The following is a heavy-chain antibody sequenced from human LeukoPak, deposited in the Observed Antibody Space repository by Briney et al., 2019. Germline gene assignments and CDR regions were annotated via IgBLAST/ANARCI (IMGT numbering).Heavy chain of an antibody. CDR3: ARRESGDDYSNYHDY. CDR1: GGSISSSSYY. D-gene: IGHD4-11*01. Sequence: SETLSLTCTVSGGSISSSSYYWGWIRQPPGKGLEWIGSIYYSGSTYCNPSLKSRVTISVDTSKNQFSLKLSSVTAADTAVYYCARRESGDDYSNYHDYWGQGTLVTVSS. J-gene: IGHJ4*02. V-gene: IGHV4-39*01. CDR2: IYYSGST.